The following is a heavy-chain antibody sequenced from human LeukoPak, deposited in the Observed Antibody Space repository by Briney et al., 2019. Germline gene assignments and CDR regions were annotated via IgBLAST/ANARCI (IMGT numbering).Heavy chain of an antibody. Sequence: SETLSLTCTVSGGSISSSSYYWGWIRQPPGKGLEWIGSIYYSGSTYYNPSLKSRVTISVDTSKNQFSLKLSSVTAADTAMYYCARPDPPGAFDIWGQGTMVTVSS. CDR1: GGSISSSSYY. J-gene: IGHJ3*02. CDR3: ARPDPPGAFDI. CDR2: IYYSGST. V-gene: IGHV4-39*07. D-gene: IGHD3-10*01.